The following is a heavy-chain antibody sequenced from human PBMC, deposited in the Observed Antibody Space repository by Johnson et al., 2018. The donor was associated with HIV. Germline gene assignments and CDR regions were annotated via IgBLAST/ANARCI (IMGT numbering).Heavy chain of an antibody. J-gene: IGHJ3*02. V-gene: IGHV3-30*14. Sequence: VQLVESGGGVVQPGRSLRLSCAASRFTFSSFAMHWVRQAPGKGLEWVAVISYDASNKYYADSVKGRFTISRDNSKNTLYLQMNSLRAEDTAVYYCARMGYYYDSATFHPFDIWGQGTMITVSS. CDR3: ARMGYYYDSATFHPFDI. CDR2: ISYDASNK. CDR1: RFTFSSFA. D-gene: IGHD3-22*01.